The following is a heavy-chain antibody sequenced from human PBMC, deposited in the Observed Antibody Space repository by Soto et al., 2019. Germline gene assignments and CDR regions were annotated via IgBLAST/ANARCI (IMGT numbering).Heavy chain of an antibody. D-gene: IGHD3-16*01. CDR2: ISGSCGST. CDR3: AKEWGRYVDY. CDR1: GFTFSSYA. Sequence: EVQLLESGGGLVQPGGSLRLSCAAAGFTFSSYAMSWVRQAPGKGLEWVSGISGSCGSTYYADSVKGRFTISRDSSKTTMYLEMTSLRAGDTAVYSCAKEWGRYVDYWGQGTLVTVSS. V-gene: IGHV3-23*01. J-gene: IGHJ4*02.